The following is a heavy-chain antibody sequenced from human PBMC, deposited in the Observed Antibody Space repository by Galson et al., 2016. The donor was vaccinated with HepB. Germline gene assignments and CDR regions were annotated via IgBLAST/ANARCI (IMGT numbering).Heavy chain of an antibody. CDR2: ISHDGSNK. V-gene: IGHV3-30*18. CDR3: AKDSAEIRIEGATDY. J-gene: IGHJ4*02. CDR1: GFTFSSYG. D-gene: IGHD1-26*01. Sequence: SLRLSCAVSGFTFSSYGMHWVRQAPGKGLEWVAVISHDGSNKYYADSVKGRITISRDNSKKTLYLQMNSLRADDTAVYYCAKDSAEIRIEGATDYWGQGTLVTVSS.